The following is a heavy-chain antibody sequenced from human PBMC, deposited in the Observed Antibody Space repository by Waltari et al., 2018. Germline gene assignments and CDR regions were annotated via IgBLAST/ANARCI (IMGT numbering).Heavy chain of an antibody. CDR2: IYNVGTT. J-gene: IGHJ6*02. D-gene: IGHD2-21*01. Sequence: EVQLVESGGGLVQPGGSLRLSCAASGFTVSDNYMSWVRQAPGKGLEWVSVIYNVGTTYYADSVKGRFTISRDNSKNTLYLQMNSLRPEDTAVYYCARRGEIPPYGMDVWGQGTTVTVSS. CDR3: ARRGEIPPYGMDV. CDR1: GFTVSDNY. V-gene: IGHV3-66*02.